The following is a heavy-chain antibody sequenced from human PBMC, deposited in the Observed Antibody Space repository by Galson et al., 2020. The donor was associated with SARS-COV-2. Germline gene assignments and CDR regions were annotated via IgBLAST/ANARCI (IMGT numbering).Heavy chain of an antibody. D-gene: IGHD6-19*01. V-gene: IGHV2-5*02. CDR3: AHSTHSSGWGTFDY. CDR1: GSSLSSSGVG. CDR2: IYWDDDK. Sequence: SGPTLVKPTQTLTLTCTFSGSSLSSSGVGVGWVRQPPGEALEWLALIYWDDDKRYSPSLKTRLTITKDTSKNQVVLTMTNMDPVDTATYFGAHSTHSSGWGTFDYWGQGTLVTVSS. J-gene: IGHJ4*02.